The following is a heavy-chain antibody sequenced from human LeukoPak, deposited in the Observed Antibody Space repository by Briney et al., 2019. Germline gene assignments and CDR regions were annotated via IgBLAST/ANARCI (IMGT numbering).Heavy chain of an antibody. Sequence: PSETLSLTCTVSGGSISSYYWSWIRQPPGKGLEWIGNIYYSGSTKYNPSLKSRVTISVDTSKNQFSLRLSSVTAADTAVYYCAKVSSGGYWYFDPWGRGTLVTVSS. D-gene: IGHD3-10*01. V-gene: IGHV4-59*01. J-gene: IGHJ2*01. CDR3: AKVSSGGYWYFDP. CDR1: GGSISSYY. CDR2: IYYSGST.